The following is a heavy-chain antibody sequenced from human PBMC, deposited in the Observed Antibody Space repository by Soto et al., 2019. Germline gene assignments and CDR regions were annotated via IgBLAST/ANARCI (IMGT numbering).Heavy chain of an antibody. CDR1: GGSFSGYY. V-gene: IGHV4-34*01. Sequence: SETLSLTCAVYGGSFSGYYWSWIRQPPGKGLEWIGEINHSGSTNYNPSLKSRVTISVDTSKNQFSLKLSSVTAADTAVYYCARVPPRSRRIPEDVWGKGTTVTVS. CDR3: ARVPPRSRRIPEDV. J-gene: IGHJ6*03. CDR2: INHSGST.